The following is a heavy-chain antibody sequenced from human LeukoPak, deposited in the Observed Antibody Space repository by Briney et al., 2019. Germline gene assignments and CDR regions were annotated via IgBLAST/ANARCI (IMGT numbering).Heavy chain of an antibody. D-gene: IGHD4-17*01. CDR1: GFTFSNFA. V-gene: IGHV3-23*01. J-gene: IGHJ3*01. CDR2: ITGGGTTT. CDR3: ARDPNGDYIGAFEF. Sequence: PGGSLGLSCVASGFTFSNFAVMWVRQAPRQGLEFVAAITGGGTTTRYGDSVKGRFTISRDNSKDTLFLQMRSLRVEDTAQYFCARDPNGDYIGAFEFWGHGTGVTVSS.